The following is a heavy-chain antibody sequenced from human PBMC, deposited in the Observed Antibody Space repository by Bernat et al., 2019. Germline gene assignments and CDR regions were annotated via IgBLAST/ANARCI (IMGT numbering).Heavy chain of an antibody. J-gene: IGHJ4*02. Sequence: QVQLQESGPGLVKPSETLSLTCTVSGDSINYYYWSWIRQPAVKGLEWIGRIYASGSTNYNPSLKSRVTMSIDTSNNQFSLNIWSVTAADTAVYYCARLYSQNWSEYYFDYWGQGILVTVSP. CDR1: GDSINYYY. V-gene: IGHV4-4*07. CDR2: IYASGST. D-gene: IGHD1-1*01. CDR3: ARLYSQNWSEYYFDY.